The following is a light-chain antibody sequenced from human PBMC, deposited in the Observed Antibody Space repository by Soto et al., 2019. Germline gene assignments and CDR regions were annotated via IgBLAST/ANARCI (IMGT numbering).Light chain of an antibody. CDR3: SSFTSSSTYV. J-gene: IGLJ1*01. Sequence: QSVLTQPASVSGSPGQSITISCTGTSSDVGAYKFVSWYQHHPGKAPKLIIYDVTTRPSGVSNRFSGSKSGATASLTISGLQSEDEADYYCSSFTSSSTYVFGTGTKLTVL. V-gene: IGLV2-14*03. CDR2: DVT. CDR1: SSDVGAYKF.